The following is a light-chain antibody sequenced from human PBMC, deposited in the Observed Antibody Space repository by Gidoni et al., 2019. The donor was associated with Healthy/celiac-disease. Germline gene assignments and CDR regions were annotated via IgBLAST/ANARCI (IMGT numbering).Light chain of an antibody. CDR3: QQSYSTPGYT. V-gene: IGKV1-39*01. Sequence: DITMTHSPSSLSASVGDRVTITCRASQSISSYLNWYQQKPGKAPKLLIYAASSLQSGVPSRFSGSGSGTDFTLTISSLQPEDFATYYCQQSYSTPGYTFGQGTKLEIK. J-gene: IGKJ2*01. CDR1: QSISSY. CDR2: AAS.